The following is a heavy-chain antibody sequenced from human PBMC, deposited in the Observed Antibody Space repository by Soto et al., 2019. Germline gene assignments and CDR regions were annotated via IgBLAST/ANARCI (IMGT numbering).Heavy chain of an antibody. CDR3: ERRLYGDYDY. CDR1: GYSFTTSG. CDR2: ISTYNGNT. D-gene: IGHD4-17*01. Sequence: QAQLVQSGAEVKEPGASVKVSCKASGYSFTTSGITWVRQAPGQGLEWMGWISTYNGNTNYAQKLQDRVTLTTDTSTSTAYMELMSLISYDTAVYYCERRLYGDYDYWGQGTLVTVSS. V-gene: IGHV1-18*01. J-gene: IGHJ4*02.